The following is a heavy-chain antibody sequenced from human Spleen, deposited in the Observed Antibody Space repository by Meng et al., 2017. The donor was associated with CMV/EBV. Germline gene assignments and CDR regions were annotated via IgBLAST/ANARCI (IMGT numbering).Heavy chain of an antibody. CDR2: ISSSGSTI. Sequence: GGSLRLSCAASGFTFSSYEMNWVRQAPGKGLEWVSYISSSGSTIYYADSVKGRFTISRDNAKNSLYLQMNSLRAEDTAVYYCARDRGFSYEVREEGHWGQGTLVTVSS. J-gene: IGHJ4*02. CDR1: GFTFSSYE. V-gene: IGHV3-48*03. CDR3: ARDRGFSYEVREEGH. D-gene: IGHD5-18*01.